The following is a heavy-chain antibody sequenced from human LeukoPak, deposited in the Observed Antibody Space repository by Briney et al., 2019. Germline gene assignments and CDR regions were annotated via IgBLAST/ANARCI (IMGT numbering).Heavy chain of an antibody. D-gene: IGHD3-3*01. CDR3: ARDRGRITISMDV. Sequence: PGGSLRLSCAASGFTFSSYGMHWVRQAPGKGLEWVAVISYDGSNKYYADSVKGRFTISRDNSKNTLYLQMNSLRAEDTAVYYCARDRGRITISMDVWGQGTTVTVSS. V-gene: IGHV3-30*03. CDR1: GFTFSSYG. CDR2: ISYDGSNK. J-gene: IGHJ6*02.